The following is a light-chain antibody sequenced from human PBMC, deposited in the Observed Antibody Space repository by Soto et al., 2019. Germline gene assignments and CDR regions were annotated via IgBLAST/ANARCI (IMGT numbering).Light chain of an antibody. Sequence: QSALTQPASVSGSPGQSITISRTGTSSDVGGYNFVSWYQQHPGKVPKLMIFDVNRRPSGVSDRFSGSKSGTTAPLTISGLQAEDEGDYCCCSYTSSSTHVFGSGTKVTVL. CDR3: CSYTSSSTHV. CDR1: SSDVGGYNF. J-gene: IGLJ1*01. V-gene: IGLV2-14*03. CDR2: DVN.